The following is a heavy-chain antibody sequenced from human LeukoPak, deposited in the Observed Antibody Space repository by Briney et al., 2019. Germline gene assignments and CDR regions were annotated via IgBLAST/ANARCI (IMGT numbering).Heavy chain of an antibody. CDR2: INPNSGGT. CDR1: GYTFTGYY. J-gene: IGHJ4*02. V-gene: IGHV1-2*06. CDR3: ARDRRELLRVFVY. D-gene: IGHD1-26*01. Sequence: VASVKVSCKASGYTFTGYYMHWVRQAPGQGLGWMGRINPNSGGTNYAHKFQGRVTMTRDTSISTAYMELSRLRSDDTAVYYCARDRRELLRVFVYWGQGTLVTVSS.